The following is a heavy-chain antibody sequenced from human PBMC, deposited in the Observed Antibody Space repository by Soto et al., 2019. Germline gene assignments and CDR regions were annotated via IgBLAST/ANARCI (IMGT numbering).Heavy chain of an antibody. Sequence: QLQLVQSGAEVERPGASVRVSCKAYGYAFSKYGISWIRQAPGQGLEWMGWIRPDNGETNYAQKFQGRVTMATDTSSNTAYMKRRSLSSDATYVYYCATSYDSGFDPWGQGTLVSVSS. J-gene: IGHJ5*02. CDR1: GYAFSKYG. CDR2: IRPDNGET. CDR3: ATSYDSGFDP. D-gene: IGHD5-12*01. V-gene: IGHV1-18*04.